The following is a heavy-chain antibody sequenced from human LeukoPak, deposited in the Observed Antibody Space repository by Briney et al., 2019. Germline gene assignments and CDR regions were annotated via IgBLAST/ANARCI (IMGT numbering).Heavy chain of an antibody. D-gene: IGHD6-13*01. V-gene: IGHV2-5*02. CDR1: GFSLSTSGVG. J-gene: IGHJ5*02. CDR3: ARNIAAAGTDRWFDP. CDR2: IYWDDDK. Sequence: SGPTLVSPTQTLTLTCTFSGFSLSTSGVGVGWIRQPPGKALEWLALIYWDDDKRYSPSLKSRLTITKDTSKNQVVLTMTNMDPVDTATYYCARNIAAAGTDRWFDPWGQGTLVTVSS.